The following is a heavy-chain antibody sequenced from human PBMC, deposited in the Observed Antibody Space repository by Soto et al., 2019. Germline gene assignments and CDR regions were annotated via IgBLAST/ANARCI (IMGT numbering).Heavy chain of an antibody. D-gene: IGHD5-12*01. J-gene: IGHJ6*02. CDR2: IYYSGST. Sequence: QVQLQESGPGLVKPSQTLSLTCTVSGGSISSGGYYWSWIRQHPGKGLEWIGYIYYSGSTYYNPSLNSRVTISVDTSKNQFSLKLSSVTAADTAVYYCARDLELRRDGYRGMDVWGQGTTVTVSS. CDR1: GGSISSGGYY. V-gene: IGHV4-31*03. CDR3: ARDLELRRDGYRGMDV.